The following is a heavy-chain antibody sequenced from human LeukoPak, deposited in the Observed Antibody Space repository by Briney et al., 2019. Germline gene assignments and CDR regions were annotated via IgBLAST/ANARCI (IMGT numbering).Heavy chain of an antibody. J-gene: IGHJ4*02. CDR2: IYSGDNT. D-gene: IGHD1-26*01. CDR1: GFTVTNKY. Sequence: GGSLRLSCAASGFTVTNKYMSWVRQAPGKGLEWVSVIYSGDNTYYADSVKGRFTISRDNSKNTLYLQMNSLRAEDTAVYYCARGLVGATTDYWGQGTLVTVSS. CDR3: ARGLVGATTDY. V-gene: IGHV3-53*01.